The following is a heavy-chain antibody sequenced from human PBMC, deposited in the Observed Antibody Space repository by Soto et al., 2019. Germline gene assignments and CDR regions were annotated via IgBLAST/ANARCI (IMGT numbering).Heavy chain of an antibody. D-gene: IGHD1-26*01. Sequence: ASVKVSCKASGYTFTGYYVHWVRQAPGQGLEWMGWINPNSGDTYLAQRFQGRVTMNRDTSIGTAYMELRSLTSDDTAEYYCAKGGAIVAAGTRVYLYNAMDVWGQGTTVTV. CDR3: AKGGAIVAAGTRVYLYNAMDV. CDR1: GYTFTGYY. J-gene: IGHJ6*02. CDR2: INPNSGDT. V-gene: IGHV1-2*02.